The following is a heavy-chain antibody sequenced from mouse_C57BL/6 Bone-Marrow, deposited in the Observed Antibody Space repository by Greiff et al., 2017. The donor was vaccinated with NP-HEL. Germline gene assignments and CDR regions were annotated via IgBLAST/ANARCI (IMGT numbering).Heavy chain of an antibody. J-gene: IGHJ2*01. D-gene: IGHD3-2*02. V-gene: IGHV1-53*01. CDR2: INPNNGGT. Sequence: QVQLQQPGTELVKPGASVKLSCKASGYTFTSYWMHWLKQRPGQGLEWIGNINPNNGGTNDNEKFKNKATLTVDKSSSTAYMQLRSLTSEDSAVYYCSSDSGYAFDYWGQGTTLTVSS. CDR1: GYTFTSYW. CDR3: SSDSGYAFDY.